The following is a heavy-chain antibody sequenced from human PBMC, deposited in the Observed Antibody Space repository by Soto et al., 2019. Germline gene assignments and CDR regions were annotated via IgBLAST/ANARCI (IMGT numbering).Heavy chain of an antibody. CDR3: ATGREYYGSGSYLDAFDI. Sequence: VGSLRLSCAASGFTFSSYGMHWVRQAPGKGLEWVAVIWYDGSNKYYADSVKGRFTISRDNSKNTLYLQMNSLRAEDTAVYYCATGREYYGSGSYLDAFDIWGQGTMVTVSS. J-gene: IGHJ3*02. D-gene: IGHD3-10*01. CDR2: IWYDGSNK. CDR1: GFTFSSYG. V-gene: IGHV3-33*01.